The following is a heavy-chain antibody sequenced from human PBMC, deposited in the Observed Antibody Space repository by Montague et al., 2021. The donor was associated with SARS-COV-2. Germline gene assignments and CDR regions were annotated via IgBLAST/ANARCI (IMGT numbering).Heavy chain of an antibody. D-gene: IGHD2-8*01. Sequence: SLRLSCAASGFGFSGYWMGWVRQAPGKGLEWVANTKQDEGEKYYADSVMGRFTIYRDNAKKSLYLQMNSLRGEDAAVYFCGRYGVTHAIDVWGQGTTVAVSS. CDR1: GFGFSGYW. J-gene: IGHJ6*02. CDR2: TKQDEGEK. V-gene: IGHV3-7*03. CDR3: GRYGVTHAIDV.